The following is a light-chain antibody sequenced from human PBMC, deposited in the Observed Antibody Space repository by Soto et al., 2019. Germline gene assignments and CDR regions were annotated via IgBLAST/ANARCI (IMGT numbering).Light chain of an antibody. CDR2: DAS. Sequence: DMQMNQSPSSLYASVGDRVTITCRASQDISNYLNWYQQRPGKAPKLLIYDASNLERGVPSRFSGTRSGTHFTFAITSRQPEDVSTYYCQQSDSLPITFGRGTRLEI. V-gene: IGKV1-33*01. CDR1: QDISNY. CDR3: QQSDSLPIT. J-gene: IGKJ5*01.